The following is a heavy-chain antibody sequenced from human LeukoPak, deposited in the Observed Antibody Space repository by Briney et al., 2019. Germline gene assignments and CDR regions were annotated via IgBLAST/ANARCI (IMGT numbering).Heavy chain of an antibody. Sequence: SETLPLTCTVSGDSIINGHYYWSWIRQPAGAGLEWIGRIDITGSTNYNPSLKSRVTISVDTSKNQFSLRLNSATAADTAVYHCARQYYYYYMDVWGKGTTVTISS. V-gene: IGHV4-61*02. J-gene: IGHJ6*03. CDR3: ARQYYYYYMDV. CDR2: IDITGST. CDR1: GDSIINGHYY.